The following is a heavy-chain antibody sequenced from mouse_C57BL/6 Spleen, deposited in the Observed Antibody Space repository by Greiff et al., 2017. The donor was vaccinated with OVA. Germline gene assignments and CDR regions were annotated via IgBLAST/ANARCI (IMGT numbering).Heavy chain of an antibody. V-gene: IGHV3-6*01. J-gene: IGHJ3*01. D-gene: IGHD2-2*01. Sequence: ESGPGLVKPSQSLSLTCSVTGYSITSGYYWNWIRQFPGNKLEWMGYISYDGSNNYNPSLKNRISITRDTSKNQFFLKLNSVTTEDTATYYCASERWLRLFAYWGQGTLVTVSA. CDR2: ISYDGSN. CDR3: ASERWLRLFAY. CDR1: GYSITSGYY.